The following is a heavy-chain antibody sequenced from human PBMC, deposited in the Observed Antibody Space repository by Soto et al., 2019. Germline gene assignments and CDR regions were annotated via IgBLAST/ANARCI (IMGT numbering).Heavy chain of an antibody. CDR2: ISYDGSNK. CDR1: GFTFSSYG. V-gene: IGHV3-30*18. D-gene: IGHD2-2*01. J-gene: IGHJ6*02. Sequence: GGSLRLSCAASGFTFSSYGMHWVRQAPGKGLEWVAVISYDGSNKYYADSVKGRFTISRDNSKNTLYLQMNSLRAEDTAVYYCAKGIGYCSSTSCPNYGMDVWGQGTTVTVSS. CDR3: AKGIGYCSSTSCPNYGMDV.